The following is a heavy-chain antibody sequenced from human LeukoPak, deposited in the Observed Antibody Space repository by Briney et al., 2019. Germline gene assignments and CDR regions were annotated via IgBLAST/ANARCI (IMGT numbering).Heavy chain of an antibody. CDR1: GFTFSSYA. J-gene: IGHJ3*02. CDR3: ARNTSGFKLGDAFDI. D-gene: IGHD3-22*01. Sequence: PGGSLRLSCAASGFTFSSYAMTWVRQAPGKGLEWISAISGSAYSTSYADSVKGRFTISRDNSKNTLYLQMNSLRAEDKAIYYCARNTSGFKLGDAFDIWGQGTMVTVSS. CDR2: ISGSAYST. V-gene: IGHV3-23*01.